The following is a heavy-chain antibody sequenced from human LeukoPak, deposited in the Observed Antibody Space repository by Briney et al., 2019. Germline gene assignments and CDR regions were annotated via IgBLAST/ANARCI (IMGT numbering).Heavy chain of an antibody. Sequence: SETLSLTCTVSGGSISSYYWSWIRQPPGKGLEWIGYIYYSGSTNYNPSLKSRVTISVDASKNQFSLKLSSVTAADTAVYYCARVLYSSGRYGLDYWGQGTLVTVSS. D-gene: IGHD6-19*01. V-gene: IGHV4-59*01. CDR3: ARVLYSSGRYGLDY. CDR2: IYYSGST. J-gene: IGHJ4*02. CDR1: GGSISSYY.